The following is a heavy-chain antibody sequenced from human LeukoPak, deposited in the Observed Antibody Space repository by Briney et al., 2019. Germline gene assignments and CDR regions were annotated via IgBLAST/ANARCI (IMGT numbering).Heavy chain of an antibody. CDR2: INTYNGNT. Sequence: GASVKVSRKASGYTFTHYGISWVRQAPGQGLEGMGWINTYNGNTNYAQKFQRRVTMTTDTSTSTAHMQLRSLRSDDTAVYSCARDKGSTWYGEYFDYWGQGTLVTVSS. D-gene: IGHD6-13*01. J-gene: IGHJ4*02. CDR3: ARDKGSTWYGEYFDY. V-gene: IGHV1-18*01. CDR1: GYTFTHYG.